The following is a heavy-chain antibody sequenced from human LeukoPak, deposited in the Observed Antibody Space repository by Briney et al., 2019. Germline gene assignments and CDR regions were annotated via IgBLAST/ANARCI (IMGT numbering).Heavy chain of an antibody. D-gene: IGHD2-15*01. CDR1: GFTFSSYA. J-gene: IGHJ4*02. CDR3: AKGGYCSGGSCYGGYFDY. Sequence: GGSLRLSCAASGFTFSSYAMHWVRQAPGKGLEYVSAISSNGGSTYYADSVKGRFTISRDNSKNTLYLQMNSLRAEDTAVYYCAKGGYCSGGSCYGGYFDYWGQGTLVTVSS. CDR2: ISSNGGST. V-gene: IGHV3-64*04.